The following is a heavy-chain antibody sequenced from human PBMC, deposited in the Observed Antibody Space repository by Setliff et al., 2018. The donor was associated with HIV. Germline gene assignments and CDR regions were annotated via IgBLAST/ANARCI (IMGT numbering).Heavy chain of an antibody. CDR3: ARHEGYNDFLTGYFRYKWYDP. J-gene: IGHJ5*02. Sequence: SETLSLTCTVSGGSIASRTHYWAWIRQPPGKGLEWIGSVYYNGATDHNPSLKSRVTISVDTSNQQFSLKLSSVTAADTAVYYCARHEGYNDFLTGYFRYKWYDPWGQGTLVTVSS. CDR1: GGSIASRTHY. CDR2: VYYNGAT. D-gene: IGHD3-9*01. V-gene: IGHV4-39*01.